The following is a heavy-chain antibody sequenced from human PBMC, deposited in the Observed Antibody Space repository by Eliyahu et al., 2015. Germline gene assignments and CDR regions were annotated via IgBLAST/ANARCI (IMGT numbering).Heavy chain of an antibody. D-gene: IGHD3-10*01. Sequence: EVQLLESGGGLVQPGGSXRLSCAAXGFTFXSYAMGWVRQAPGKGLEWXSGISDSGGSTYDADSVKGRFTISRDNSKNTVYLQMNSLRAEDTAVYYCAKEWGSGIPNWFDPWGQGTLVTVSS. CDR1: GFTFXSYA. CDR2: ISDSGGST. V-gene: IGHV3-23*01. J-gene: IGHJ5*02. CDR3: AKEWGSGIPNWFDP.